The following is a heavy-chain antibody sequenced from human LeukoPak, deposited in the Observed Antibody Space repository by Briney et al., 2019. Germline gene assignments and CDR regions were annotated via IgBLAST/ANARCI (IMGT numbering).Heavy chain of an antibody. D-gene: IGHD3-22*01. J-gene: IGHJ6*03. CDR2: IYYSGST. V-gene: IGHV4-31*03. Sequence: SQTLSLTCTVSGGSISSGGYYRSWIRQHPGKGLEWIGYIYYSGSTYYNPSLKSRVTISVDTSKNQFSLKLSSVTAADTAVYYCARALYYYDSSGYDQGYYYYYMDVWGKGTTVTVSS. CDR1: GGSISSGGYY. CDR3: ARALYYYDSSGYDQGYYYYYMDV.